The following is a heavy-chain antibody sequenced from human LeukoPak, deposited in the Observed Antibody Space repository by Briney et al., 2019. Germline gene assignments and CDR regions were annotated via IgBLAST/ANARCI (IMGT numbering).Heavy chain of an antibody. CDR1: AFTLSSYS. J-gene: IGHJ4*02. V-gene: IGHV3-21*04. CDR3: AREGDGVDY. CDR2: ISSSGSYI. Sequence: GGSLRLSCAASAFTLSSYSMNWVRQAPGKGLEWVSSISSSGSYIYYADSLKGRFTISRDNSKNTLYLQMNSLRAEDTAVYYCAREGDGVDYWGQGTLVTVSS. D-gene: IGHD3-10*01.